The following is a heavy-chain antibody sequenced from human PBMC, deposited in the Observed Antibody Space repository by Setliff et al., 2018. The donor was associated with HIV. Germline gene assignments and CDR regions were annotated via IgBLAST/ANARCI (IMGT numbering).Heavy chain of an antibody. Sequence: ASVKVSCKASGYTFTEFYVHWVRQAPGEGLEWIGWIYPNSGGTNYAQKFQGRVTMTRDTSISTAYMELSRLRSDDTAVYYCARSTTADWGQGTMVTVSS. J-gene: IGHJ4*02. CDR3: ARSTTAD. V-gene: IGHV1-2*02. CDR2: IYPNSGGT. D-gene: IGHD4-17*01. CDR1: GYTFTEFY.